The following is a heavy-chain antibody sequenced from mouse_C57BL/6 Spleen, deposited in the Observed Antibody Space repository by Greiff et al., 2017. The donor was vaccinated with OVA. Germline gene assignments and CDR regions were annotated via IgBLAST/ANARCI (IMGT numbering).Heavy chain of an antibody. D-gene: IGHD1-1*01. J-gene: IGHJ4*01. V-gene: IGHV1-55*01. Sequence: QVQLQQPGAELVKPGASVKMSCKASGYTFTSYWITWVKQRPGQGLEWIGDIYPGSGSTNYNEKFKSKATLTVDTSSSTAYMQLSSLTSEDSAVYYCARRGLITTVEYYYAMDYWGQGTSVTVSS. CDR1: GYTFTSYW. CDR2: IYPGSGST. CDR3: ARRGLITTVEYYYAMDY.